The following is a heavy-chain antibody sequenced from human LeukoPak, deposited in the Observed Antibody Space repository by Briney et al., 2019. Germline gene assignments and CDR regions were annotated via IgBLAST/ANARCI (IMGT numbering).Heavy chain of an antibody. J-gene: IGHJ3*02. CDR1: GFTFDDYA. Sequence: PGGSLRLSCAASGFTFDDYAMHWVRQAPGKGLEWVSGISWNSGSIGYADSVKGRFTISRDNAKNSLYLQMNSLRAEDTAVYYCAKDWIRGVKAGLGEVDIWGQGTMVTVSS. V-gene: IGHV3-9*01. D-gene: IGHD3-10*01. CDR2: ISWNSGSI. CDR3: AKDWIRGVKAGLGEVDI.